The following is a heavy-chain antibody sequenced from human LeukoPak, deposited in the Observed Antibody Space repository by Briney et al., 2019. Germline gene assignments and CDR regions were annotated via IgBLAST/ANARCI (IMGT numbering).Heavy chain of an antibody. D-gene: IGHD3-10*01. CDR1: GYIFIHYW. Sequence: GESLKISCQVSGYIFIHYWIGWVRQMPGKGLESMGIIYPADSDTTYSPSFQGQVTISADKSISTVYLQWSSLKASDTAMYYCARQSRDGSKTRGYYFDYWGQGTLVTVSS. J-gene: IGHJ4*02. CDR2: IYPADSDT. CDR3: ARQSRDGSKTRGYYFDY. V-gene: IGHV5-51*01.